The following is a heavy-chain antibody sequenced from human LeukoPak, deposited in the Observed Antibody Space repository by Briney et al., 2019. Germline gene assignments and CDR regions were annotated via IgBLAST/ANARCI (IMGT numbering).Heavy chain of an antibody. J-gene: IGHJ4*02. CDR3: AREGGRTVAGTFDN. V-gene: IGHV3-30*02. D-gene: IGHD6-19*01. CDR1: GFTFRSSG. CDR2: IQYHGRDK. Sequence: GVSLRLSCAASGFTFRSSGMHWVRQAPGKGLEWVAFIQYHGRDKYYADSVKGRFTISRDNSKNTLYMEVNSLRAEDTAVYYCAREGGRTVAGTFDNWGQGTLVTVSS.